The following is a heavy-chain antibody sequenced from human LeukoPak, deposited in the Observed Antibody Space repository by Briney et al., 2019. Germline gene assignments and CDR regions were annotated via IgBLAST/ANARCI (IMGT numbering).Heavy chain of an antibody. Sequence: KPSETLSLTCAVSGVSISPYYWAWIRQPPGKGLEWIGYIHTSGSNNQHPSLKSRVTISVDKSKNHFSLRLTSVTAADTAVYYCARSHGWGQRASLSHAFDIWGQGTMVTVSS. D-gene: IGHD6-25*01. CDR1: GVSISPYY. CDR3: ARSHGWGQRASLSHAFDI. J-gene: IGHJ3*02. V-gene: IGHV4-4*09. CDR2: IHTSGSN.